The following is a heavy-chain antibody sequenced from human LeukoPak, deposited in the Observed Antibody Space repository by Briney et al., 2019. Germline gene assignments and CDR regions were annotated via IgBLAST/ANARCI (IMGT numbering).Heavy chain of an antibody. CDR2: IYPGYSDT. Sequence: GESLKISCKGSGYSFTSYWIGWVRQMPGKGLEWMGIIYPGYSDTRYSPSFQGQVTISADKSISNAYLQWSSLKASDTAMYYCARFRSNVWGSYRNRGRGHYFDYWGQGTLVTVSS. D-gene: IGHD3-16*02. CDR1: GYSFTSYW. CDR3: ARFRSNVWGSYRNRGRGHYFDY. V-gene: IGHV5-51*01. J-gene: IGHJ4*02.